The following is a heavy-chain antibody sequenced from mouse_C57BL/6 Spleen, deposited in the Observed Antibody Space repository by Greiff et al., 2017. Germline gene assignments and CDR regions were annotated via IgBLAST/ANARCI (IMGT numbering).Heavy chain of an antibody. J-gene: IGHJ1*03. CDR3: ARSGYYGSSYWYFDV. CDR2: IDPSDSYT. D-gene: IGHD1-1*01. Sequence: QVQLQQPGAELVRPGTSVKLSCKASGYTFTSYWMHWVKQRPGQGLEWIGVIDPSDSYTNYNQKFKGKATLTVDTSSSTAYMQLSRLTSEDSAVYYCARSGYYGSSYWYFDVWGTGTTVTVSS. CDR1: GYTFTSYW. V-gene: IGHV1-59*01.